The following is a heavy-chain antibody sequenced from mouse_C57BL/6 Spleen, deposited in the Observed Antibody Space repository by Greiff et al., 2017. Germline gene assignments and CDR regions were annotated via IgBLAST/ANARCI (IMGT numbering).Heavy chain of an antibody. CDR2: IDPETGGT. CDR3: TRTGLLRYRGYFDY. CDR1: GYTFTDYE. J-gene: IGHJ2*01. D-gene: IGHD1-1*01. Sequence: VQLQQSGAELVRPGASVTLSCKASGYTFTDYEMHWVKQTPVHGLEWIGAIDPETGGTAYNQKFKGKAILTADNSSSTAYMELRSLTSEDSAVYYCTRTGLLRYRGYFDYWGQGTTLTVSS. V-gene: IGHV1-15*01.